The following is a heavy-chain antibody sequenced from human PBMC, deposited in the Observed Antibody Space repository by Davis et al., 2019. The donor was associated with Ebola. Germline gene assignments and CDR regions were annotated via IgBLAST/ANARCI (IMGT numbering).Heavy chain of an antibody. V-gene: IGHV3-7*03. CDR2: INEDESQK. D-gene: IGHD3-9*01. CDR3: TRLRYDHYLHSGTDH. CDR1: GFTFSSYW. J-gene: IGHJ4*02. Sequence: PGGSLRLSCEASGFTFSSYWMSWVRQAPGKGLEWVANINEDESQKHYVDSVKGRFTISRDNAKNSLYLQMSSLRAEDTAVYYCTRLRYDHYLHSGTDHWGQGTLVTVSS.